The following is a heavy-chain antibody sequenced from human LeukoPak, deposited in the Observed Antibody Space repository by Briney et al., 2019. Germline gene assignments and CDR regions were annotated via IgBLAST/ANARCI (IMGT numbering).Heavy chain of an antibody. V-gene: IGHV1-46*01. Sequence: ASVKVSCKASGYTFTSYDINWVRQAPGQGLEWMGIINPSGGSTSYIQNFQGRVTMTRDTSTSTVYMELSSLRSEDTAVYFCAREDRSSSWSFDYWGQGTLVTVSS. D-gene: IGHD6-13*01. CDR1: GYTFTSYD. CDR2: INPSGGST. J-gene: IGHJ4*02. CDR3: AREDRSSSWSFDY.